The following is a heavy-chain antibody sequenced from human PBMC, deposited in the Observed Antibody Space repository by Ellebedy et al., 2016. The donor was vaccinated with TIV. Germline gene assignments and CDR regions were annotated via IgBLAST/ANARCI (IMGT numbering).Heavy chain of an antibody. Sequence: ESLKISXAASGFTFSSYSMNWIRQPPGKGLEWVGEIYRSGSTAYTPSLQSRLTISMDKSKNQLSLKLTSVTAADTAMYYCTSRPIRAVAGGLDIWGQGTMVTVSS. J-gene: IGHJ3*02. V-gene: IGHV4/OR15-8*01. CDR2: IYRSGST. D-gene: IGHD2-15*01. CDR1: GFTFSSYSM. CDR3: TSRPIRAVAGGLDI.